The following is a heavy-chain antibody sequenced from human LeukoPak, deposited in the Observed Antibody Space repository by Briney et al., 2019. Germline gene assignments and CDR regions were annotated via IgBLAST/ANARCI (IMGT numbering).Heavy chain of an antibody. CDR2: IWYDGSNK. CDR3: ARERDSSGYYLLDY. CDR1: GFTFSSYG. D-gene: IGHD3-22*01. V-gene: IGHV3-33*01. Sequence: GRSLRLSCAASGFTFSSYGMHWVRQAPGKGLEWVAVIWYDGSNKYYADSVKGRFTISRDNSKNTLYLQMNSLRAEDTAVYYCARERDSSGYYLLDYWGQGTLVTVSS. J-gene: IGHJ4*02.